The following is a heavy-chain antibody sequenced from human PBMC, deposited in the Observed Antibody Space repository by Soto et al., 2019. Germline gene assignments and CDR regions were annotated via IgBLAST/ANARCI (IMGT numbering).Heavy chain of an antibody. CDR3: ARDSGTNESWFDP. Sequence: PSETLSLTCTVSGGSISSGGYYWSWIRQHPGKGLGWIGYIYYSGSTYYNPSLKSRVTISVDTSKNQFSLKLSSVTAADTAVYYCARDSGTNESWFDPWGQGTLVTVSS. J-gene: IGHJ5*02. CDR2: IYYSGST. CDR1: GGSISSGGYY. D-gene: IGHD1-7*01. V-gene: IGHV4-31*03.